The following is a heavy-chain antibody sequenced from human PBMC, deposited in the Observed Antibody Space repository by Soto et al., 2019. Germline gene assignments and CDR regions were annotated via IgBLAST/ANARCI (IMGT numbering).Heavy chain of an antibody. CDR2: IYYSGST. Sequence: SETLSLTCTVSGGPISIFYWSWIRQPPGKGLEWIGYIYYSGSTNYNPSLKSRVTISVDTSKNPFSLKLSSVTAADTAVYYCARVRLGAPTRYFDYWGQGTLVTVS. V-gene: IGHV4-59*01. CDR1: GGPISIFY. CDR3: ARVRLGAPTRYFDY. J-gene: IGHJ4*02. D-gene: IGHD1-26*01.